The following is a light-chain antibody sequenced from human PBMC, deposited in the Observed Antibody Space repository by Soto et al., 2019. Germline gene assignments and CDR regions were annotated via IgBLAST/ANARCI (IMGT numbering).Light chain of an antibody. CDR2: EVS. CDR1: SSDVGSYNR. V-gene: IGLV2-18*02. CDR3: CTYTTSNTYV. Sequence: QSVLTQPPSVSGSPGQSVTISCTGTSSDVGSYNRVSWYQQPPGTDPKLMIFEVSNRPSGVPDRFSGSKSGNTAFLTISGSQVVDAADYYCCTYTTSNTYVFGAWNKLTFL. J-gene: IGLJ1*01.